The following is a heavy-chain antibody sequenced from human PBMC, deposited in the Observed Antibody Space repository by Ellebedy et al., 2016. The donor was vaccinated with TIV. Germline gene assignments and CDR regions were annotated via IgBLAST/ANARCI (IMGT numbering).Heavy chain of an antibody. V-gene: IGHV1-2*02. D-gene: IGHD1-1*01. CDR3: ARTQLGVAYDY. CDR1: GYTFTDYF. Sequence: AASVKVSCKASGYTFTDYFMHWVRQAPGEGLESVAWFNINNGDTNSAHNFQGRVTFTRDTSISTAYMELSSLTSDDTALYYCARTQLGVAYDYWGQGTLVTVSS. CDR2: FNINNGDT. J-gene: IGHJ4*02.